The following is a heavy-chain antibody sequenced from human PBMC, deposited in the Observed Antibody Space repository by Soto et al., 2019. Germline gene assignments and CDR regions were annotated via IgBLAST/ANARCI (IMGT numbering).Heavy chain of an antibody. Sequence: GGSLRLSGAASGFSVTIYMSWVRQAPGKGLEWVSTLSERGTSHYADSVTGRFSVSRDNSKHTLCLRMNGLRDDDKAISYCAGDYASGAYDFRGQGTQVTVSS. CDR2: LSERGTS. D-gene: IGHD5-12*01. J-gene: IGHJ4*02. CDR3: AGDYASGAYDF. CDR1: GFSVTIY. V-gene: IGHV3-53*01.